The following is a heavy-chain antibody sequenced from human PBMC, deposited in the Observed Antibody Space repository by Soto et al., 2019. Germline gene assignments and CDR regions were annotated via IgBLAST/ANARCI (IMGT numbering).Heavy chain of an antibody. CDR2: IWYDGSNK. Sequence: PGGSLRLSCAASGFTFSSYGMHWVRQAPGKGLEWVAVIWYDGSNKYYADSVKGRFTISRDNSKNTLYLQMNSLRAEDTAVYYCARVGGIDGDYVDYWGQGTLVTVSS. CDR1: GFTFSSYG. CDR3: ARVGGIDGDYVDY. V-gene: IGHV3-33*01. D-gene: IGHD4-17*01. J-gene: IGHJ4*02.